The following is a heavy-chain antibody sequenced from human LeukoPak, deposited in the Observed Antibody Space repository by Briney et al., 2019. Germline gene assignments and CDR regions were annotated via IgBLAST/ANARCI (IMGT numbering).Heavy chain of an antibody. CDR1: GFTFSSYG. D-gene: IGHD3-9*01. J-gene: IGHJ4*02. CDR2: IWYDGSNK. Sequence: PGGSLRLSCAASGFTFSSYGMHWVRQAPGKGLEWVALIWYDGSNKYYADSVKGRFTISRDNSKNTLYLQMNSLRAEDTAVYYCARGVRDYDILTGYYERYYFDYWGQGTLVAVSS. CDR3: ARGVRDYDILTGYYERYYFDY. V-gene: IGHV3-33*01.